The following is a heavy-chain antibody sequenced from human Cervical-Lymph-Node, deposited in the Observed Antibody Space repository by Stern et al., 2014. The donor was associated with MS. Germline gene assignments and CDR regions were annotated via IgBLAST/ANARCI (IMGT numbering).Heavy chain of an antibody. V-gene: IGHV5-51*01. CDR3: ARQTTAWASDV. CDR1: GYKVSIYW. CDR2: TYPGDAET. J-gene: IGHJ4*02. D-gene: IGHD1-14*01. Sequence: VQLVQSGAELIRPGESLKISCKGSGYKVSIYWIAWVRQMHGKGLEWMGITYPGDAETRYSPSVQGRVSTSADKSTSTAYLQWSSLNASDTAMYFCARQTTAWASDVWGQGTLVTVSS.